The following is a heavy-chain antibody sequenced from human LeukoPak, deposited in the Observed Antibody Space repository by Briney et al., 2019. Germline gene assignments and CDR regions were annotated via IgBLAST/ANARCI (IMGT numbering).Heavy chain of an antibody. V-gene: IGHV3-43D*03. CDR2: ISWDGGST. CDR3: AKDIRGSTSWYGLDY. CDR1: GFTFDDYA. D-gene: IGHD2-2*01. J-gene: IGHJ4*02. Sequence: GGSLRLSCAASGFTFDDYAMHWVRQAPGKGLEWVSLISWDGGSTYYADSVKGRFTISRDNSKNSLYLQMNSLRAEDTALYYCAKDIRGSTSWYGLDYWGQGTLVTVSS.